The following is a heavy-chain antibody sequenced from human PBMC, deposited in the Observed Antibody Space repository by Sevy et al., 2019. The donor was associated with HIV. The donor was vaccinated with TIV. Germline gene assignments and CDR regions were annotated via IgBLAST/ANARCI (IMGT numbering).Heavy chain of an antibody. D-gene: IGHD5-18*01. Sequence: GGSLRLSCAASGFIFSNAWMNWVRQAPGKGLEWVGRIKSKIDGGTTAYPALVKGRFTISRDESKSTLYLQINSLKIEDTAVYFCATGSGYTYGALDYWGQGTLVTVSS. J-gene: IGHJ4*02. CDR1: GFIFSNAW. CDR3: ATGSGYTYGALDY. CDR2: IKSKIDGGTT. V-gene: IGHV3-15*01.